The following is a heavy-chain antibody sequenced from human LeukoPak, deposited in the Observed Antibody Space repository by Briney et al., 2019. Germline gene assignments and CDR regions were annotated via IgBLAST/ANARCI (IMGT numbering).Heavy chain of an antibody. CDR2: INTNTGNP. V-gene: IGHV7-4-1*02. CDR3: AREGGEYYDYVWGSYRPLLFDP. CDR1: GGTFSSYA. D-gene: IGHD3-16*02. Sequence: ASVKVSCKASGGTFSSYAISWVRQAPGQGLEWMGWINTNTGNPTYAQGFTGRFVFSLDTSVSTAYLQISSLKAEDTAVYYCAREGGEYYDYVWGSYRPLLFDPWGQGTLVTVSS. J-gene: IGHJ5*02.